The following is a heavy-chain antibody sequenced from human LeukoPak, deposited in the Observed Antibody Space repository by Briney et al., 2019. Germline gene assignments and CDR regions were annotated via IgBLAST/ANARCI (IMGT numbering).Heavy chain of an antibody. CDR2: INPNSGGT. D-gene: IGHD3-16*01. CDR3: ARDKEGSYANYFDY. V-gene: IGHV1-2*02. CDR1: GYTFTGYY. Sequence: ASVTVSCKASGYTFTGYYMHWVRQAPGQGLEWMGWINPNSGGTNYAQKFQGRVTMTRDTSISTAYMELSRLRSDDTAVYYCARDKEGSYANYFDYWGQGTLVTVSS. J-gene: IGHJ4*02.